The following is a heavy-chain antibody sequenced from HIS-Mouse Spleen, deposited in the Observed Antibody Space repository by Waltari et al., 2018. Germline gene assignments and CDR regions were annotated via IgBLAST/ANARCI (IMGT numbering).Heavy chain of an antibody. CDR2: MNPNSGNT. V-gene: IGHV1-8*01. J-gene: IGHJ4*02. D-gene: IGHD3-3*01. CDR3: ARVYYDFWSGYYY. Sequence: QVQLVQSGAEVKKPGASVKVSCKASGYIFTSYDRKWLRQATGQGLEWMGWMNPNSGNTGYAQKFQGRVTMTRNTSISTAYMELSSLRSEDTAVYYCARVYYDFWSGYYYWGQGTLVTVSS. CDR1: GYIFTSYD.